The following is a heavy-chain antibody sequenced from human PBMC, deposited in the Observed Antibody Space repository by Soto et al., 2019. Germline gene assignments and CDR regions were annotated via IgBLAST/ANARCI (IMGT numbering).Heavy chain of an antibody. D-gene: IGHD3-10*01. CDR1: GYTFSTCP. CDR2: ISANSGGT. J-gene: IGHJ6*02. CDR3: ARAKGSGSYFTEYYYYYGMDV. V-gene: IGHV1-2*04. Sequence: ASVKVSCKASGYTFSTCPMHWVRQAPGQRLEWMGWISANSGGTNYAQKFQGWVTMTRDTSISTAYMELSRLRSDDTAVYYCARAKGSGSYFTEYYYYYGMDVWGQGTTVTVSS.